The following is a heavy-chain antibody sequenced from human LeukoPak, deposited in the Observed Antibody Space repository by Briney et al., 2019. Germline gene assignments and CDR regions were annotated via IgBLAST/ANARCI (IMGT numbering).Heavy chain of an antibody. Sequence: ASVKVSCKASGYTFTGHYIHWVRQAPGQGLEWMGRINPNSGGTNYAQKFQGRVTMTRDTSISTAYMELSRLRSDDTAVYYCARLLSGVSADYWGQGTLVTVSS. D-gene: IGHD3-3*01. CDR2: INPNSGGT. CDR3: ARLLSGVSADY. CDR1: GYTFTGHY. V-gene: IGHV1-2*06. J-gene: IGHJ4*02.